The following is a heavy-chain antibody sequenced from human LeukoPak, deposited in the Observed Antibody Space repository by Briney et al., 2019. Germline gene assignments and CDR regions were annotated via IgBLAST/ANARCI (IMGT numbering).Heavy chain of an antibody. CDR2: IWHDGSNK. CDR1: GFTFSSYG. V-gene: IGHV3-33*01. CDR3: ARDYSFRQFDY. D-gene: IGHD6-13*01. Sequence: GGSLRLSCAASGFTFSSYGMHWVRQAPGKGLEWVAVIWHDGSNKYYADSVKGRFTISRDNSKNTLYLQMNSLRAEDTAVYYCARDYSFRQFDYWGQGTLVTVSS. J-gene: IGHJ4*02.